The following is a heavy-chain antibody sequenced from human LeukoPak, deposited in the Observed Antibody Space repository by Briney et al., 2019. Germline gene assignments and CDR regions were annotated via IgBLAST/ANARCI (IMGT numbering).Heavy chain of an antibody. CDR2: ISGNGAST. D-gene: IGHD5/OR15-5a*01. CDR1: GFTVSSNC. V-gene: IGHV3-23*01. J-gene: IGHJ4*02. CDR3: AREVYTRTTYLPFDY. Sequence: PGGSLRLSCAASGFTVSSNCMSWVRRAPGKGLEWVSTISGNGASTFYADSVKGRFTISRDNSKNTLSLHMSSLRAEDTATYYCAREVYTRTTYLPFDYWGQGTLVTVSS.